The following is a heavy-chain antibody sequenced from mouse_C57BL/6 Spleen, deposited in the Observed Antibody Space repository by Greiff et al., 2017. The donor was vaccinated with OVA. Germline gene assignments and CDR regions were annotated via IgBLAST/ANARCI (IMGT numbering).Heavy chain of an antibody. V-gene: IGHV5-17*01. CDR3: ARGVLYYYGSSYYFDY. J-gene: IGHJ2*01. Sequence: EVKLMESGGGLVKPGGSLKLSCAASGFTFSDYGMHWVRQAPEKGLEWVAYISSGRSTIYYADTVKGRFTISRDNAKNTLFLQMTSLRSEDTAMYYCARGVLYYYGSSYYFDYWGQGTTLTVSS. D-gene: IGHD1-1*01. CDR2: ISSGRSTI. CDR1: GFTFSDYG.